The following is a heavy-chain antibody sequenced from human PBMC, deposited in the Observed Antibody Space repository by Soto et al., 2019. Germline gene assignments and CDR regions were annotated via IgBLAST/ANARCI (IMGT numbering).Heavy chain of an antibody. Sequence: SETLSLTCTVSGGSISSYYWSWIRQPPGKGLEWIGYISYSGSTNYNSSLKSRVTISVDTSKNQFSLKLSSETAADTAVYYCAREGVSSSWYYYYGMDVWGQGTTVTVSS. V-gene: IGHV4-59*01. CDR1: GGSISSYY. J-gene: IGHJ6*02. CDR2: ISYSGST. CDR3: AREGVSSSWYYYYGMDV. D-gene: IGHD6-13*01.